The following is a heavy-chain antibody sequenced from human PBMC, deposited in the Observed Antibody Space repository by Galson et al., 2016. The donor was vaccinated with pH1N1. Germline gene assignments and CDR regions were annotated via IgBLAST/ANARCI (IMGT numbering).Heavy chain of an antibody. CDR2: ISYDGTYK. V-gene: IGHV3-30*03. J-gene: IGHJ3*01. CDR1: GFIFSQYG. D-gene: IGHD1/OR15-1a*01. Sequence: SLRLSCAASGFIFSQYGMHWVRQAPGKGLEWVAFISYDGTYKYYGDSVKGRFTISRVNSKNTVHLQMNSLRADDTAVYYCARAPPTFNNRGWAFDVWGQGIVVIVSS. CDR3: ARAPPTFNNRGWAFDV.